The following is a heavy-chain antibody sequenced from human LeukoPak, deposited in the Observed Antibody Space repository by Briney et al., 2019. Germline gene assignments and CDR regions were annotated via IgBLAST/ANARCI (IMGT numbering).Heavy chain of an antibody. CDR3: TRTISNYGGNSGFDY. D-gene: IGHD4-23*01. Sequence: GGSLRLPCTASGFTFGDYAMSWVRQAPGKGLEWVGFIRSKAYGGTTEYAASVKGRFTISRDDSKSIAYLQMNSLKTEDTAVYYCTRTISNYGGNSGFDYWGQGTLVTVSS. J-gene: IGHJ4*02. CDR2: IRSKAYGGTT. CDR1: GFTFGDYA. V-gene: IGHV3-49*04.